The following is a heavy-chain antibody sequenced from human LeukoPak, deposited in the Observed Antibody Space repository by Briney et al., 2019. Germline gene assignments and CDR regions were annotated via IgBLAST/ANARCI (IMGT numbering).Heavy chain of an antibody. CDR1: GFSFDNYG. CDR2: FSSRKNIV. CDR3: VRDRALDY. J-gene: IGHJ4*02. V-gene: IGHV3-48*01. Sequence: GGSLRLSCVTSGFSFDNYGMSWVRRAPGKGLEWISYFSSRKNIVNYADSVKGRFTISRDKAKNSLYLHMNSLRVEDTAVYYCVRDRALDYWGQGTLVTVSS. D-gene: IGHD3-16*02.